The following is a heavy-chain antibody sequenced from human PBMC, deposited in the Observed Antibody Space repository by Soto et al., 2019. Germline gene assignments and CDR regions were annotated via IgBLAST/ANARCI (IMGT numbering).Heavy chain of an antibody. CDR1: GGSFSGYY. D-gene: IGHD6-6*01. Sequence: QVQLQQWGAGLLKPSETLSLTCAVYGGSFSGYYWSWIRQPPGQGLAWIGEINHSGSTNYNPSLKSRVTISVHTSKNQFSLKLRSVTAADTAVYYCPRGGKLVPRGLAYWGQGTLVTVSS. V-gene: IGHV4-34*01. J-gene: IGHJ4*02. CDR3: PRGGKLVPRGLAY. CDR2: INHSGST.